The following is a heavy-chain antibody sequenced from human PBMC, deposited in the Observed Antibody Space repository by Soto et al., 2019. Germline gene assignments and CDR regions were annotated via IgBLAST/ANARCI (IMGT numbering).Heavy chain of an antibody. CDR3: TTDVRYSSGWCPFDY. D-gene: IGHD6-19*01. CDR2: IKSKTDGGTT. J-gene: IGHJ4*02. CDR1: GFTFSNAW. V-gene: IGHV3-15*01. Sequence: EVQLVESGGGLVKPGGSLRLSCAASGFTFSNAWMSWVRQAPGKGLEWVGRIKSKTDGGTTDYAAPVKGRFTISRDDSKNTLYLQMNSLKTEDTAVYYCTTDVRYSSGWCPFDYWGQGTLVTVSS.